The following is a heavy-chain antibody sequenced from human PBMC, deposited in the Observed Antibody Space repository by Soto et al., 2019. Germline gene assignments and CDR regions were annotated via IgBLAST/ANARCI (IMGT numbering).Heavy chain of an antibody. CDR1: GYSFTSYW. D-gene: IGHD5-18*01. CDR2: IYPGDSDT. J-gene: IGHJ6*02. CDR3: AREVDTAMVPYYYYGMDV. Sequence: GESLKISCKGSGYSFTSYWIGWVRQMPGKGLEWMGIIYPGDSDTRYSPSFQGQVTISADTSISTAYLQWSSLQASDTAMYYCAREVDTAMVPYYYYGMDVWGQGTTVTVSS. V-gene: IGHV5-51*01.